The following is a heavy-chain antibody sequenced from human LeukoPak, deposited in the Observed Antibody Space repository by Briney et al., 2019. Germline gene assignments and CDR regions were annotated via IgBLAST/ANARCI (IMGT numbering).Heavy chain of an antibody. D-gene: IGHD6-13*01. CDR1: GFTFSTYA. CDR2: ISGSGGST. Sequence: SGGSLRLSCAASGFTFSTYAMRWVRQAPGKGLEWVSAISGSGGSTYYADSVKGRFTISRDNSKNTLYLQMNSLRAEDTAVYYCAKDHVGRAAAGPFDYWGQGTLVTVSS. CDR3: AKDHVGRAAAGPFDY. V-gene: IGHV3-23*01. J-gene: IGHJ4*02.